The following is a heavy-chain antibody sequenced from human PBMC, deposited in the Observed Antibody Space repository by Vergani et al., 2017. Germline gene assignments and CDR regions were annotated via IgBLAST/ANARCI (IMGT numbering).Heavy chain of an antibody. Sequence: EVQLVESGGGLVKPGRSLRLSCTASGFTFGDYAMSWFRQAPGKGLEWVGFIRSKAYGGTTEYAASVKGRFTISRDDSKSIAYLQMNSLKTEDTAVYYCASLASSSSGYYSDYWGQGTLVTVSS. V-gene: IGHV3-49*05. CDR2: IRSKAYGGTT. CDR3: ASLASSSSGYYSDY. J-gene: IGHJ4*02. CDR1: GFTFGDYA. D-gene: IGHD3-22*01.